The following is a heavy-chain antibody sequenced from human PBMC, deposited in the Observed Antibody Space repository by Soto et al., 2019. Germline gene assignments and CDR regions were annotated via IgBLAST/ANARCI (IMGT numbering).Heavy chain of an antibody. CDR1: GFTFRSFT. Sequence: PVGSLRLSCAASGFTFRSFTMNWVRQAPGKGLEWVSTISSNSAYIYYTDALRGRFTISRDNAKNSLHLQMNSLRAEDTAVYYCTRDASRDSSARGWFDPWGPGTLVTVSS. CDR2: ISSNSAYI. D-gene: IGHD6-13*01. V-gene: IGHV3-21*01. CDR3: TRDASRDSSARGWFDP. J-gene: IGHJ5*02.